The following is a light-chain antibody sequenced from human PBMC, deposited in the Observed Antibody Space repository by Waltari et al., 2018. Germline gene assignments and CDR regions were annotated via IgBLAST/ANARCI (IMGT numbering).Light chain of an antibody. CDR3: QQYNNWPPELT. CDR1: QSVSSN. CDR2: GAS. V-gene: IGKV3-15*01. Sequence: EIVMTQSPATLSVSPGERATLSCRASQSVSSNLAWYQQKPGQAPSLLIYGASTRATGFPARFSGSGSGTEFTLTISSLQSEDFAVYYCQQYNNWPPELTFGGGTKVEIK. J-gene: IGKJ4*01.